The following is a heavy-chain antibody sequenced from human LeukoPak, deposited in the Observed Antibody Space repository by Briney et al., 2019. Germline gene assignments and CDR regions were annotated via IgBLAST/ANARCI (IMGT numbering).Heavy chain of an antibody. CDR3: ARDQYQLLDAFDI. V-gene: IGHV3-30-3*01. CDR1: GFTFSSYA. D-gene: IGHD2-2*01. J-gene: IGHJ3*02. Sequence: PGGSLRLSCAASGFTFSSYAMHWVRQAPGKGLEWVAVISYDGSNKYYADSVKGRFTISRDNSKNTLYLQMNSLRAEDTAVYYCARDQYQLLDAFDIWGQGTMVTVSS. CDR2: ISYDGSNK.